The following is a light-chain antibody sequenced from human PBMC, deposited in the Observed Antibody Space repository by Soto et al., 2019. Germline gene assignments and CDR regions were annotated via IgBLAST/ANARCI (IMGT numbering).Light chain of an antibody. CDR1: QRVGIN. CDR2: GAS. V-gene: IGKV3-20*01. Sequence: EIVMTHSPASLSVSPGETATLSCRASQRVGINLAWYQQKPGQAPRLLIYGASSRATGIPDRFSGSGSGTDFTLTISRLEPEDFAVYYCQQYGSSPRTFGQGTKVDIK. J-gene: IGKJ1*01. CDR3: QQYGSSPRT.